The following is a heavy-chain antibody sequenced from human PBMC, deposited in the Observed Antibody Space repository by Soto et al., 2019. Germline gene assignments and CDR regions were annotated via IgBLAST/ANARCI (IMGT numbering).Heavy chain of an antibody. J-gene: IGHJ4*02. CDR2: IHYSGST. V-gene: IGHV4-59*01. CDR1: GDSISTFY. D-gene: IGHD3-3*01. Sequence: SETLSLTCTVSGDSISTFYLSWIRQPPGKGLEWIGYIHYSGSTNYNPSLKSQVIISVDTSKNQFSLKLSSVTAADTAVYFCARVRSNLFDYWGQGTLVTVSS. CDR3: ARVRSNLFDY.